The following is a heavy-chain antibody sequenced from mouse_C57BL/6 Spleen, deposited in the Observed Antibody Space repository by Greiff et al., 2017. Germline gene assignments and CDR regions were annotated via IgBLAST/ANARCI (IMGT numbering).Heavy chain of an antibody. CDR1: GYTFTDYE. Sequence: QVTLKESGAELVRPGASVTLSCKASGYTFTDYEMHWVKQTPVHGLEWIGAIDPETGGTAYNQKFKGKAILTADKSSSTAYMELRSLTSEDSAVYYCTRRSTGVLMDYWGQGTSVTVSS. CDR2: IDPETGGT. D-gene: IGHD1-1*01. J-gene: IGHJ4*01. CDR3: TRRSTGVLMDY. V-gene: IGHV1-15*01.